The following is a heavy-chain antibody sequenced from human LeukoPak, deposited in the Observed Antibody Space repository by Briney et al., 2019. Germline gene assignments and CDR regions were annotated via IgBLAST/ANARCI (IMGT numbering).Heavy chain of an antibody. J-gene: IGHJ5*02. CDR3: ARDSFFRSSSGWFDP. V-gene: IGHV4-4*07. CDR2: IYTSGGT. Sequence: PSETLSLTCTVSGGSISSYYWSWIRQPAGKGLEWIGRIYTSGGTNYSPSLKSRVTMSVDTSKNQFSLKLSSVTAADTAVYYCARDSFFRSSSGWFDPWGQGTLVTVSS. D-gene: IGHD6-6*01. CDR1: GGSISSYY.